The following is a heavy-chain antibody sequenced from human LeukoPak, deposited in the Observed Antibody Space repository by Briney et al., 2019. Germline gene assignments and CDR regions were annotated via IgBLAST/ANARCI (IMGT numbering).Heavy chain of an antibody. CDR3: AREGVGYYGSGSYTR. Sequence: GGSLRLSCAASGFTFSSYSMNWVRQAPGKGLEWVSSISSSSSYIYYADSVKGRFTISRDNAKNSLYLQMNSLGAEDTAVYYCAREGVGYYGSGSYTRWGQGTLVTVSS. CDR2: ISSSSSYI. CDR1: GFTFSSYS. D-gene: IGHD3-10*01. V-gene: IGHV3-21*01. J-gene: IGHJ4*02.